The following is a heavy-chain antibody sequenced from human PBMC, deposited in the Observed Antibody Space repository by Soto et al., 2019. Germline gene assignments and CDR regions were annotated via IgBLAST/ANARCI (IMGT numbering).Heavy chain of an antibody. Sequence: EVQLLESGGGLVQPGGSLRLSCAASGFTFSNYAMSWVRQAPGKGLEWVSTLSGGGGDTYSADSVKGRFTISRDNSKNTLFLQMNSLRAEDTAIYYCAKALIAPYYYYGMDVWGQGTTVTVSS. V-gene: IGHV3-23*01. J-gene: IGHJ6*02. CDR3: AKALIAPYYYYGMDV. CDR2: LSGGGGDT. CDR1: GFTFSNYA.